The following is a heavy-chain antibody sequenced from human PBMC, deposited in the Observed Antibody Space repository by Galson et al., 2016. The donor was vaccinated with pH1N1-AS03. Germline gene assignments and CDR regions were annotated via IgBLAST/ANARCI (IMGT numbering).Heavy chain of an antibody. CDR1: GYTFTGHF. D-gene: IGHD3-16*01. V-gene: IGHV1-2*06. J-gene: IGHJ5*02. CDR2: INPHSGGT. CDR3: AREQVDLTVGDDYNWFDP. Sequence: SVKVSCKASGYTFTGHFIHWVRQAPGQGLEWMGRINPHSGGTHYAQNFQGRVTMTGDTSISTVYMDLTRLRPDDTAVYYCAREQVDLTVGDDYNWFDPWGQGTQVTVSS.